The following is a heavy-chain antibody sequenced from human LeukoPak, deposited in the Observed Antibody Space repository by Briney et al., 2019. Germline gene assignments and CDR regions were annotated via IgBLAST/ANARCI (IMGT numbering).Heavy chain of an antibody. CDR2: ISWNSGHI. D-gene: IGHD4-17*01. V-gene: IGHV3-9*02. CDR1: GFTSDDYA. J-gene: IGHJ4*02. Sequence: GRSLRLSYAASGFTSDDYAMHWVRQAPGKGLEWVSGISWNSGHIGYADSVKGRFTISRDNAKNSLYLQVNSLRAEDTAMYYCAEESPIRSFDYWGQGTLVTVSS. CDR3: AEESPIRSFDY.